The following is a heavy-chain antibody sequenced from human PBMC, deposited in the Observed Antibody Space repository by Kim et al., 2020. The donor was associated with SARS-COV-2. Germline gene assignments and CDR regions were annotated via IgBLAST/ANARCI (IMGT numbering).Heavy chain of an antibody. J-gene: IGHJ4*02. V-gene: IGHV4-39*01. CDR1: GGSISSSSYY. CDR2: IYYSGST. CDR3: ARQTRPAVAGGYFDY. Sequence: SETLSLTCTVSGGSISSSSYYWGWIRQPPGKGLEWIGSIYYSGSTYYNPSLKSRVTISVDTSKNQFSLKLSSVTAADTAVYYCARQTRPAVAGGYFDYWGQGTLVTVSS. D-gene: IGHD6-19*01.